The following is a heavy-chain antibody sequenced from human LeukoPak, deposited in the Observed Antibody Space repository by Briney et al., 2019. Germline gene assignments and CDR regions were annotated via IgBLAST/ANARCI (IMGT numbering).Heavy chain of an antibody. CDR2: ISSNGGST. V-gene: IGHV3-64D*06. D-gene: IGHD5-18*01. CDR3: VKGRDTAMVPDAIDI. J-gene: IGHJ3*02. Sequence: GGSLRLPCTASGVTFSSYAMHWVRQAPGKGLEYVSAISSNGGSTYYADSVKGRFTISRDNSKNTLYLQMSSLRAEDTAVYYCVKGRDTAMVPDAIDIWGQGTMVTVSS. CDR1: GVTFSSYA.